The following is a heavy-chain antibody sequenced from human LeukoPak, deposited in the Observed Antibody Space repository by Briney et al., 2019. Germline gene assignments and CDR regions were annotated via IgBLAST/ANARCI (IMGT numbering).Heavy chain of an antibody. J-gene: IGHJ5*02. CDR2: IYHSGST. CDR3: ARGRGWFDP. V-gene: IGHV4-30-2*01. Sequence: SETLSLTCAVSGGSISSGGYSWSWIRQPPGKGLEWIGYIYHSGSTYYNPSLKSRVTISVDTSKNQFSLKLSSVAAADTAVYYCARGRGWFDPWGQGTLVTVSS. CDR1: GGSISSGGYS.